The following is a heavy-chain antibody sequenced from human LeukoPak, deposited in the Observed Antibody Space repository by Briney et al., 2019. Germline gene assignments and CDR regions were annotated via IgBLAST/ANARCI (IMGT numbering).Heavy chain of an antibody. CDR2: INYVGST. J-gene: IGHJ4*02. CDR1: GGSIDRTSSY. CDR3: ARDRPGGPLEYYFDP. D-gene: IGHD1-1*01. V-gene: IGHV4-39*07. Sequence: NPSETLSLTCSVSGGSIDRTSSYWGWVRQSPGKGLEWIGSINYVGSTYYNPSLKSRVTMSLDTSENQFSLRLSSVTAADTAVYFCARDRPGGPLEYYFDPWGQGTLVTVSS.